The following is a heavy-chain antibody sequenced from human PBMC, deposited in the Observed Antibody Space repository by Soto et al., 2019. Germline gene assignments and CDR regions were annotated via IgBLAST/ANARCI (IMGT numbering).Heavy chain of an antibody. D-gene: IGHD1-26*01. CDR2: LSCSGGTT. J-gene: IGHJ2*01. CDR1: GYTFISCA. V-gene: IGHV3-23*01. Sequence: GGSLRLSCAASGYTFISCAMTWVRQAPGKGLEWVSSLSCSGGTTFYAYSVKGRFTISRDNSNNTLYLQMNSLRAEDTAVYYCAKVGLGGEGAAYWYFDXWGRGTLLTVSX. CDR3: AKVGLGGEGAAYWYFDX.